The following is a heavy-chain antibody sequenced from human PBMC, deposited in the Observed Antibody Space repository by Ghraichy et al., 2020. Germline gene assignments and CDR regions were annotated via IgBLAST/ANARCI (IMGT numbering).Heavy chain of an antibody. CDR2: ISSSSSYI. CDR1: GFTFSSYS. J-gene: IGHJ6*02. Sequence: GGSLRLSCAASGFTFSSYSMNWVRQAPGKGLEWVSSISSSSSYIYYADSVKGRFTISRDNAKNSLYLQMNSLRAEDTAVYYCARDLMYYDFWSGYWRYLHYYYGMDVWGQGTTVTVSS. D-gene: IGHD3-3*01. CDR3: ARDLMYYDFWSGYWRYLHYYYGMDV. V-gene: IGHV3-21*01.